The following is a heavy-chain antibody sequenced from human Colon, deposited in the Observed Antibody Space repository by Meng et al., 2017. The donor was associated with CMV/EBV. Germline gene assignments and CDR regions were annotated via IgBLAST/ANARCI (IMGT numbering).Heavy chain of an antibody. J-gene: IGHJ4*02. V-gene: IGHV3-30*02. CDR1: GFTFSSYG. D-gene: IGHD3-9*01. Sequence: GGSLRLSCAASGFTFSSYGMNWVRQAPGKGLEWVAFIRYDGTNKYYGDSVRGRFTISRDNSKNTLFLQMNSLRPEDTGVYYCARQVRLDGRFDYWGQGTLVTVSS. CDR2: IRYDGTNK. CDR3: ARQVRLDGRFDY.